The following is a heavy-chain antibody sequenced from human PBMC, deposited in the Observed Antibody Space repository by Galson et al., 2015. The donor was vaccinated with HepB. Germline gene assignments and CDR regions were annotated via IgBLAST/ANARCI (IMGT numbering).Heavy chain of an antibody. CDR3: AKTGRPVSHYFDY. D-gene: IGHD2/OR15-2a*01. Sequence: SLRLSCAGSSLIFSTSDMNWVCQAPGKGLEWVSTIGETAGDTVYADSVKGRFTISRDTSRNTVYLQMSSLRADDTAVYFCAKTGRPVSHYFDYWGHGTLVTVSS. CDR1: SLIFSTSD. CDR2: IGETAGDT. V-gene: IGHV3-23*01. J-gene: IGHJ4*01.